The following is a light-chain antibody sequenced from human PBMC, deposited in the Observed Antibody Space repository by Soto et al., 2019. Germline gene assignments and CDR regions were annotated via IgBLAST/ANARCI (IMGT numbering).Light chain of an antibody. V-gene: IGKV3D-15*01. CDR2: EAS. CDR3: QQFSSYPLT. Sequence: EIVITQSPATLSVSPGERFTLSCRASQSARSNLAWYQQKPGQAPRLPIYEASTRATGIPDRFSGGGSGTDFTLTISRLEPEDFAVYYCQQFSSYPLTFGGGTKVDIK. J-gene: IGKJ4*01. CDR1: QSARSN.